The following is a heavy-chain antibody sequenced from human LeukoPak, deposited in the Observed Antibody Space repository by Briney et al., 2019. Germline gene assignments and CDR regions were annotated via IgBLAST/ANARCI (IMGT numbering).Heavy chain of an antibody. D-gene: IGHD1-26*01. CDR1: GFTFSRNA. CDR3: AKDDGAEELINYYCYGMDV. CDR2: LSGSGGDT. J-gene: IGHJ6*02. Sequence: GGSLRLSCAASGFTFSRNAMSWVRQAPGKGLEWVSSLSGSGGDTYYADSVKGRFTISRDNSKNTLYLQMNSLRAEDAAVYYCAKDDGAEELINYYCYGMDVWGQGTTVTVSS. V-gene: IGHV3-23*01.